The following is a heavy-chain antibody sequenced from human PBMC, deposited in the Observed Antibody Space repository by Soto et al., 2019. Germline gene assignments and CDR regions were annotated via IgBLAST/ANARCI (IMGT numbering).Heavy chain of an antibody. CDR2: IYLGGSP. CDR1: GGSVSSDY. CDR3: ARGEWSPRGYGMDV. Sequence: QVQLQESGPRLMKPSETLSLTCTVSGGSVSSDYWSWIRQPPGKRLEYIGFIYLGGSPNYNPSLESRVTISADTSKNQLSLKLTSVTAADTAVYYCARGEWSPRGYGMDVWGRGTTVTVS. D-gene: IGHD3-3*01. V-gene: IGHV4-59*02. J-gene: IGHJ6*02.